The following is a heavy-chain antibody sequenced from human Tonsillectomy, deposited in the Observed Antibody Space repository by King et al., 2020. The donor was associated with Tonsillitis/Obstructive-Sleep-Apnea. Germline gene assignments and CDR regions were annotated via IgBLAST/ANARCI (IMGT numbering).Heavy chain of an antibody. CDR3: GRGNYGDWLDC. J-gene: IGHJ4*02. CDR1: GFTFTDFY. V-gene: IGHV3-11*05. CDR2: ISSSRSYT. Sequence: VQLVESGGGLVKPGGSLRLSCAASGFTFTDFYMSWIRQAPGKGLEGVSWISSSRSYTNYADSVKGRFTISRDNAKNSLYLQMNSLRAEDTAVYYCGRGNYGDWLDCWGQGTLVTVSS. D-gene: IGHD4-17*01.